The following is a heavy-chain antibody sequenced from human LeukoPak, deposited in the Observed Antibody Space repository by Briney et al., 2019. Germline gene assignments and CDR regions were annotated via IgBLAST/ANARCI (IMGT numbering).Heavy chain of an antibody. J-gene: IGHJ6*02. CDR1: GFTFRSYA. CDR3: AKEPAWLHYGMDV. Sequence: PGGSLRLSCAASGFTFRSYAMGWVRQAPGKGLEWVSAISGNGGSTSYADSVKGRFTISRDNSKNTLYLQMNSLRAEDTAVYYCAKEPAWLHYGMDVWGQGTTVTVSS. CDR2: ISGNGGST. D-gene: IGHD3-22*01. V-gene: IGHV3-23*01.